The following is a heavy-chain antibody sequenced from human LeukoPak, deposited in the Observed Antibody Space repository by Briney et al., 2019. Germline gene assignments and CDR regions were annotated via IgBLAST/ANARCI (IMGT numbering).Heavy chain of an antibody. CDR2: MNPNSGNT. CDR1: GYTFPSYD. J-gene: IGHJ6*03. D-gene: IGHD6-6*01. V-gene: IGHV1-8*01. CDR3: ARGKRGIAARPPYYYYYMDV. Sequence: GASVKVSCKASGYTFPSYDINWVRQATGQGLEWMGWMNPNSGNTGYAQKFQGRVTMTRNTSISTAYMELSSLRSEDTAVYYCARGKRGIAARPPYYYYYMDVWGKGTTVTVSS.